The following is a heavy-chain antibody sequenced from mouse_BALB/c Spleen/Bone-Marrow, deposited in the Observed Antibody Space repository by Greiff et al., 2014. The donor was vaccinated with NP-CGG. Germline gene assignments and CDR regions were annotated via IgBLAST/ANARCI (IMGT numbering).Heavy chain of an antibody. CDR3: ARKGAMITHYYAMDY. D-gene: IGHD2-4*01. V-gene: IGHV5-17*02. CDR1: GFTFSSFG. Sequence: EVMLVESGGGLVQPGGSRKLSCAASGFTFSSFGMHWVCQAPEKGLEWVAYISNGSSTIYYADTVKGRFTISRDNPKNTLFLQMTSLRSEDTAMYYCARKGAMITHYYAMDYWGQGTSVTVSS. CDR2: ISNGSSTI. J-gene: IGHJ4*01.